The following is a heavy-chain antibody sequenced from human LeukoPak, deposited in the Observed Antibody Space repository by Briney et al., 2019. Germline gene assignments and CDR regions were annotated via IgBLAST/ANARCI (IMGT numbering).Heavy chain of an antibody. V-gene: IGHV3-30*03. CDR3: ARGARGSTTGTSFDY. Sequence: GGSLRLSCAASGFTFSSYGMHWVRQAPGEGLDWVAVISYDGSNKYYADSVKGRFTISRDNSKNTLYLQMNSLRAEDTAVYYCARGARGSTTGTSFDYWGPGTLVTVSS. CDR1: GFTFSSYG. CDR2: ISYDGSNK. D-gene: IGHD1-1*01. J-gene: IGHJ4*02.